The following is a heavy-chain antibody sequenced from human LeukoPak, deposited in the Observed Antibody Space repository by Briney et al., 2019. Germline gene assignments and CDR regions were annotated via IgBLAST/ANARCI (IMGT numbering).Heavy chain of an antibody. CDR2: INHSGST. Sequence: EASETLSLTCAAYGGSFSGYYWSWIRQPPGKGLEWIGEINHSGSTNYNPSLKSRVTISVDTSKNQFSLKLSSVTAADTAVYYCASLYKWWAAFDIWGQGTMVTVSS. CDR3: ASLYKWWAAFDI. V-gene: IGHV4-34*01. J-gene: IGHJ3*02. CDR1: GGSFSGYY. D-gene: IGHD1-20*01.